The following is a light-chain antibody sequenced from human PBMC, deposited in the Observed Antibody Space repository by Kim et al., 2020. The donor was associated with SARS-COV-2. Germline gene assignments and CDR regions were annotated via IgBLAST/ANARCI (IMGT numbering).Light chain of an antibody. CDR2: GKE. J-gene: IGLJ1*01. V-gene: IGLV3-19*01. CDR1: SLRTYY. Sequence: SSELTQDPAVSVALGQTVRISCQGDSLRTYYAYWYQQKPGQAPLLVIYGKEKRPSGIPARFSGSGSGNTASFTITGPQAEDEADYYCASRDSSGNLFVFGTGTKVTVL. CDR3: ASRDSSGNLFV.